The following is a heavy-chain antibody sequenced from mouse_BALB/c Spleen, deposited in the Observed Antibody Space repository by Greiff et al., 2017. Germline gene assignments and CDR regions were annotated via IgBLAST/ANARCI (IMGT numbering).Heavy chain of an antibody. CDR3: ARFDGYSYYAMDY. CDR2: ISSGGSYT. V-gene: IGHV5-6*01. D-gene: IGHD2-3*01. CDR1: GFTFSSYG. J-gene: IGHJ4*01. Sequence: EVKLQESGGDLVKPGGSLKLSCAASGFTFSSYGMSWVRQTPDKRLEWVATISSGGSYTYYPDSVKGRFTISRDNAKNTLYLQMSSLKSEDTAMYYCARFDGYSYYAMDYWGQGTSVTVSS.